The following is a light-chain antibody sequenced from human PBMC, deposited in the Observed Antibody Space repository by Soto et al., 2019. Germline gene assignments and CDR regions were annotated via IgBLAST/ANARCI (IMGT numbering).Light chain of an antibody. Sequence: EIVMTQSPATLSVSPGERATLSCRASQSVDSKLAWYQQKPGQGPRLLIYGASSRATGIPARFSGSGSGTEFTLTISSLSSEDFGVHYCQPYGTWLWTFGQGTKVEIK. J-gene: IGKJ1*01. V-gene: IGKV3-15*01. CDR1: QSVDSK. CDR2: GAS. CDR3: QPYGTWLWT.